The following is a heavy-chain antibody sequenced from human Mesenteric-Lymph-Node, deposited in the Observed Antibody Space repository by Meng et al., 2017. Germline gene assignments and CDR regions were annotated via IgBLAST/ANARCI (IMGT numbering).Heavy chain of an antibody. CDR2: TYKNGNT. D-gene: IGHD4/OR15-4a*01. Sequence: GESLKISCAASGLTVSTNYLIWVRQAPGRGPEWVSSTYKNGNTYYADSVEGRFTISRDESKNTLFLQMNSLRVEDTAVYYCARDSPYTYSYDATASYAAAFDIWGQGTRVT. CDR3: ARDSPYTYSYDATASYAAAFDI. CDR1: GLTVSTNY. J-gene: IGHJ3*02. V-gene: IGHV3-66*03.